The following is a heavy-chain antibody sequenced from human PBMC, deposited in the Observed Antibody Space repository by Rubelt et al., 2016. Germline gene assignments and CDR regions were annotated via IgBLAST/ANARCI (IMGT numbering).Heavy chain of an antibody. J-gene: IGHJ5*02. CDR3: ARGLARAAAAPRRLWFDP. V-gene: IGHV4-34*01. CDR2: INHSGST. CDR1: GGSFSGYY. D-gene: IGHD6-13*01. Sequence: QVQLQQWGAGLLKPSETLSLTCAVYGGSFSGYYWSWIRQPPGKGLEWIGEINHSGSTTYNPSLKSRVTISVGTSKNQLSLRLGSGTAADTAVYYCARGLARAAAAPRRLWFDPWGQGTLVTVSS.